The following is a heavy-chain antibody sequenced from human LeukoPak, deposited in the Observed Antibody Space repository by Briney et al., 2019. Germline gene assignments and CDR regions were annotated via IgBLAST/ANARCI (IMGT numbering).Heavy chain of an antibody. V-gene: IGHV4-59*01. CDR3: ARVKSSRDDAFDI. D-gene: IGHD6-19*01. Sequence: SETLSLTCTVSGGSISSYHWSWIRQPPGKGLEWIGYIYYSGSTNYNPSLKSRVTISVDTSKNQFSLKLSSVTAADTAVYYCARVKSSRDDAFDIWGQGTMVTVSS. J-gene: IGHJ3*02. CDR1: GGSISSYH. CDR2: IYYSGST.